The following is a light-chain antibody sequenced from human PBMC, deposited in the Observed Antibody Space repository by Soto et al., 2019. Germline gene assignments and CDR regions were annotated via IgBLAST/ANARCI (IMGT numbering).Light chain of an antibody. CDR1: SSDVGSYNL. CDR2: EVS. CDR3: CSYAGSSTSI. Sequence: QSVLNQPASVSGSPGQAITISCTGNSSDVGSYNLVSWYQQHPGKAPKLMIYEVSKRPSGVSNRFSGSKSGNTASLTISGLQAEDEADYYCCSYAGSSTSIFGTGTRSPS. J-gene: IGLJ1*01. V-gene: IGLV2-23*02.